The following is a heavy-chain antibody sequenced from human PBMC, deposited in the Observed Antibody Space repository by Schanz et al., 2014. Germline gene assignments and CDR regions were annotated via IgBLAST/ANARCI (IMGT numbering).Heavy chain of an antibody. J-gene: IGHJ4*02. CDR2: IYSSGIA. Sequence: QVQLQESGPGLVKPSETLSLMCTVSGGSMDTHYWGWIRQPPGKGLEWIAFIYSSGIANYNPSLGSGAPRSVATSKNQFSRRLPSVTAADTATYYCARRVVPATMGLYFDLWGQGTLVTVSS. CDR3: ARRVVPATMGLYFDL. V-gene: IGHV4-59*08. D-gene: IGHD2-21*01. CDR1: GGSMDTHY.